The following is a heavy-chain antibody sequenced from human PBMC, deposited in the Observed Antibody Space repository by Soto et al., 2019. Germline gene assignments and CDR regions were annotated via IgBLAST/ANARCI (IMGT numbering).Heavy chain of an antibody. CDR3: AREVVGGGQNYYYYGMDV. J-gene: IGHJ6*02. V-gene: IGHV3-30-3*01. CDR2: ISYDGSNK. D-gene: IGHD2-2*01. CDR1: GFTFSSYA. Sequence: LRLSCAASGFTFSSYAMHWVRQAPGKGLEWVAVISYDGSNKYYADSVKGRFTISRDNTKNTLYLQMNSLRAEDTAVYYCAREVVGGGQNYYYYGMDVWGQGTTVTVSS.